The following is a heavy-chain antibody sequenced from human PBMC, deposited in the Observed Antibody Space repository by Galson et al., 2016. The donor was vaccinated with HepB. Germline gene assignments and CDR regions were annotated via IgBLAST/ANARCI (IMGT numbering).Heavy chain of an antibody. CDR3: ARAPWVRPGTTYYFDY. V-gene: IGHV5-51*01. D-gene: IGHD1-7*01. J-gene: IGHJ4*02. CDR2: IYLGDPDT. CDR1: GYSFSSYW. Sequence: QSGAEVKKPGEPLNISCKGSGYSFSSYWIAWVRQMPGKGLEWMGIIYLGDPDTRYSPSFQGQVTISADKSNNTAYLQWSSLKASDTAMYYCARAPWVRPGTTYYFDYGGQGTLVSVSS.